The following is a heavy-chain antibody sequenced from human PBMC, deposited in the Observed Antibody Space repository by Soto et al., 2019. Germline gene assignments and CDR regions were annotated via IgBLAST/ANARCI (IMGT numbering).Heavy chain of an antibody. CDR1: GYTFTSYG. CDR2: ISASNGNT. CDR3: ARDAAAGLNDY. D-gene: IGHD6-13*01. Sequence: QVQLVQSGAEVKKPGASVKVSCKASGYTFTSYGISWVRQAPGQGLEWMGWISASNGNTKYAQKFQGRITMTTDTSTSTAYREVRSLRSDDTAVYYCARDAAAGLNDYWGQGTLVTVSS. V-gene: IGHV1-18*01. J-gene: IGHJ4*02.